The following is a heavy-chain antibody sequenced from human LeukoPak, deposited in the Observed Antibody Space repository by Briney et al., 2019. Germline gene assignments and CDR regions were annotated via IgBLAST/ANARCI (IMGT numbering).Heavy chain of an antibody. Sequence: SETLSLTCTVSGGSISSYYWSWIRQPPGKGLEWIGYIYYSGSTNYNPSLKSRVTISVDTSKNQFSLKLSSVTAADTAVYYCARHLPGWSFYWGQGTLVTVSS. D-gene: IGHD3-10*01. J-gene: IGHJ4*02. CDR1: GGSISSYY. V-gene: IGHV4-59*08. CDR3: ARHLPGWSFY. CDR2: IYYSGST.